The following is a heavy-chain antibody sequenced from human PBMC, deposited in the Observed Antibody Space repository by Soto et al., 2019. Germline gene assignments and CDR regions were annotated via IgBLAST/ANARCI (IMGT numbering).Heavy chain of an antibody. D-gene: IGHD6-13*01. J-gene: IGHJ4*02. CDR1: GGSISSSNW. CDR2: IYHSGST. V-gene: IGHV4-4*02. CDR3: ATSSGYSSSWSN. Sequence: SETLSLTCAVSGGSISSSNWWSWVRQPPGKGLEWIGEIYHSGSTNYNPSLKSRVTISVDKSKNQFSLKLSSVTAADTAVYYCATSSGYSSSWSNWGQGTLVTVSS.